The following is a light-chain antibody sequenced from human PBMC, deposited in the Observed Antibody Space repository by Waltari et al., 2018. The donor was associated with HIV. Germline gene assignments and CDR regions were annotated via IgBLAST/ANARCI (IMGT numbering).Light chain of an antibody. CDR3: HVWDSRSVT. V-gene: IGLV3-21*04. CDR2: DDS. CDR1: NLGSKS. J-gene: IGLJ2*01. Sequence: SYVLTQPPSVSVAPGKTARITCWGNNLGSKSVHWYQQRPGQAPVLVIYDDSDRPSGIPERFSGSNSGNTATLTISRVEAGDEADYYCHVWDSRSVTFGGGTKLTVV.